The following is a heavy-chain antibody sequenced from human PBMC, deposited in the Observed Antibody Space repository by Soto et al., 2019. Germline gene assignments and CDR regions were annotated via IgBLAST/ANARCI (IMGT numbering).Heavy chain of an antibody. CDR1: GYSFSEFR. Sequence: QVQLVQSGAEVKKPGASVKVSCKTSGYSFSEFRMHWVRQAPGQGLEWMGWVNPINGNTNYAQDFQGRVTMTRDASTKTVYMELSSLTSDDTSTVYCARENWHFYYWGQGTLITVSS. CDR3: ARENWHFYY. V-gene: IGHV1-2*02. CDR2: VNPINGNT. J-gene: IGHJ4*02.